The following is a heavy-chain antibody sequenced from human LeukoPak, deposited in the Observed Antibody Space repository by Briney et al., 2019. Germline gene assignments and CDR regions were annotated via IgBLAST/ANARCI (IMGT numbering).Heavy chain of an antibody. CDR1: GYTFTSYA. V-gene: IGHV1-3*01. J-gene: IGHJ4*02. CDR2: INAGNGNT. CDR3: ARVPHIVVVTGYPD. Sequence: GASVKVSCKASGYTFTSYAMHWVRQAPGQRLGWMGWINAGNGNTKYSQKFQGRVTITRDTSASTAYMELSSLRSEDTAVYYCARVPHIVVVTGYPDWGQGTLVTVSS. D-gene: IGHD2-21*02.